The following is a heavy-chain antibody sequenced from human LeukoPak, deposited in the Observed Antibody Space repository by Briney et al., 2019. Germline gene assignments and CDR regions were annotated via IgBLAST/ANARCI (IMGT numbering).Heavy chain of an antibody. CDR2: ISSSGSTI. CDR3: AKDGNYDYVWGSPGGFDY. V-gene: IGHV3-11*04. Sequence: PGGSLRLSCAASGFTFSDYYMSWIRQAPGKGLEWVSYISSSGSTIYYADSVKGRFTISRDNAKNSLYLQMNSLRAEDTAVYYCAKDGNYDYVWGSPGGFDYWGQGTLVTVSS. J-gene: IGHJ4*02. D-gene: IGHD3-16*01. CDR1: GFTFSDYY.